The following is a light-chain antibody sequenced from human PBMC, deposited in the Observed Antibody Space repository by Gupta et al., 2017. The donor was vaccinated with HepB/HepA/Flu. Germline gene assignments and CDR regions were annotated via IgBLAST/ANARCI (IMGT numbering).Light chain of an antibody. J-gene: IGKJ3*01. V-gene: IGKV3-20*01. CDR1: QSVYSDY. Sequence: EIVLTQSPGTLSLSPGERATLSCRASQSVYSDYLAWYLQRPGQSPRIRIYGASSRATGIPDRFSGSGSGTDFTLTITRLEPEDFAVDYCQQCATAPLTFGPGSKLDIK. CDR3: QQCATAPLT. CDR2: GAS.